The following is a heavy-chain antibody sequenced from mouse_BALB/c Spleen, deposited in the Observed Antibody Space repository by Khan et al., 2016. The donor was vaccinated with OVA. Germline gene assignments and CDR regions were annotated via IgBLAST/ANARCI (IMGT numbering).Heavy chain of an antibody. Sequence: MQLEESGAELGRPGSSVKLSCKTSGSTFTSYGIKWVKQRPGQGLEWIGYIYPGNGYTEYNERFQGKAILTSDTSSSTAYMQLRSLTSEDSAIXFCTTAYYRYYFDYWGQGTTLTVS. J-gene: IGHJ2*01. V-gene: IGHV1S134*01. CDR2: IYPGNGYT. D-gene: IGHD2-14*01. CDR1: GSTFTSYG. CDR3: TTAYYRYYFDY.